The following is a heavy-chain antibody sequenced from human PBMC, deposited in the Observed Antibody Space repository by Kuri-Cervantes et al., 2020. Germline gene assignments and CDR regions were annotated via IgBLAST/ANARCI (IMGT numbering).Heavy chain of an antibody. D-gene: IGHD3-3*01. CDR3: ARYHFWSAFHDY. V-gene: IGHV3-11*01. J-gene: IGHJ4*02. CDR1: GFTFSDFY. CDR2: ISQSGSS. Sequence: GGSLRLSCAASGFTFSDFYMVWIRQAPGKGLEWVSYISQSGSSIYADSVKGRFIISRDNVKDSLHLQMNSLRVEDTAMYYCARYHFWSAFHDYWGQGTLVTVSS.